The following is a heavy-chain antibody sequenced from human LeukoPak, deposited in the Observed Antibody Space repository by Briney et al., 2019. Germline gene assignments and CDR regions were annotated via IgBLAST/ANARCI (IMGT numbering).Heavy chain of an antibody. CDR3: GGVAAAGIIWFDP. V-gene: IGHV1-69*06. CDR2: IIPIFGTA. Sequence: SVKVSCKASGGTFSSYAISWVRQAPGQGLEWMGGIIPIFGTANYAQKFQGRVTITADKSTSTAYMELSSLRSEDTAVYYCGGVAAAGIIWFDPWGQGTLVTVSS. CDR1: GGTFSSYA. D-gene: IGHD6-13*01. J-gene: IGHJ5*02.